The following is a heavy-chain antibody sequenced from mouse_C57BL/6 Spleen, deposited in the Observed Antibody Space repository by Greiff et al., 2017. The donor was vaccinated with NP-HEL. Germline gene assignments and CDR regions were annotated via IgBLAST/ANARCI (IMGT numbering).Heavy chain of an antibody. V-gene: IGHV1-82*01. J-gene: IGHJ2*01. D-gene: IGHD1-1*01. CDR2: IYPGDGDT. Sequence: VQLQQSGPELVKPGASVKISCKASGYAFSSSWMNWVKQRPGKGLEWIGRIYPGDGDTNYNGKFKGKATLTADKSSSTAYMQLSSLTSEDSAVYFCARAIYYYGSSHDYWGQGTTLTVSS. CDR1: GYAFSSSW. CDR3: ARAIYYYGSSHDY.